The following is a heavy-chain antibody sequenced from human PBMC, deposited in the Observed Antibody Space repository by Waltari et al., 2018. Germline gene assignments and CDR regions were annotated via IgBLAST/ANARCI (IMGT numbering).Heavy chain of an antibody. Sequence: EVQLVESGGGLVRPGGSLRLSCAASGFTFNTYWMHWVRQAPVKGLVWVARINSEGSLISYAASVKGRFTISRDNAKNTLYLQMNSLRAEDTAVYYCARGGGTLDYWGQGTQVTVSS. CDR3: ARGGGTLDY. J-gene: IGHJ4*02. D-gene: IGHD1-1*01. CDR1: GFTFNTYW. CDR2: INSEGSLI. V-gene: IGHV3-74*01.